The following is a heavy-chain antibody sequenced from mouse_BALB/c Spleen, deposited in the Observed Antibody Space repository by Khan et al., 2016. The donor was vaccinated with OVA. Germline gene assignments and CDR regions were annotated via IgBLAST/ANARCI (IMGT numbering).Heavy chain of an antibody. CDR1: GYTFTSYT. J-gene: IGHJ3*01. CDR2: INPSSGYT. Sequence: QVQLQQSGAELARPGASVKMSCKASGYTFTSYTIHWIKQRPGQGLEWIGYINPSSGYTNYNQKFKDKATLTADKSSTTAYMQLSSLTSDDSAVYYCARDGDYYRNEGWFAYWGQGTLVTVSA. V-gene: IGHV1-4*01. D-gene: IGHD2-14*01. CDR3: ARDGDYYRNEGWFAY.